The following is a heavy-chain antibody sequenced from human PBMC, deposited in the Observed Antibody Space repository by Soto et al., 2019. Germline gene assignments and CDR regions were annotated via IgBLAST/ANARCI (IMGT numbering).Heavy chain of an antibody. D-gene: IGHD6-13*01. CDR3: ARHPERIAQIGWFDP. Sequence: GGSLRLSCVASGFTFSNYAMSWVRQAPGKGLEWVSAIRGSATTTYYADSVTGRFTISRDNSKNTLYLQMNSLRAEDTAVYYCARHPERIAQIGWFDPWGQGTLVTVSS. V-gene: IGHV3-23*01. CDR1: GFTFSNYA. CDR2: IRGSATTT. J-gene: IGHJ5*02.